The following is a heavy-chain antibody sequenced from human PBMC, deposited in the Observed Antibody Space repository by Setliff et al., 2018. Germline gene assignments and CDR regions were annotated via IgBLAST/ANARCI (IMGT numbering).Heavy chain of an antibody. CDR1: GDTSTTYA. CDR2: INAGNGNV. CDR3: ARGDVYSGSYYHFDY. V-gene: IGHV1-3*01. Sequence: ASVKVSCKASGDTSTTYAIHWVRQAPGQGLEWMGWINAGNGNVRYSQNFQGRVTITRDTSAGTAYMELSSLTSEDTAIYYCARGDVYSGSYYHFDYWGQGTLVTVSS. J-gene: IGHJ4*02. D-gene: IGHD1-26*01.